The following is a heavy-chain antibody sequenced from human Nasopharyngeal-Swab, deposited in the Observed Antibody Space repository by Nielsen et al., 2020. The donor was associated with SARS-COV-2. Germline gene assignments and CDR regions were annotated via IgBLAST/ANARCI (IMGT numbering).Heavy chain of an antibody. CDR3: ARYCTSTTCSSSSYYGMDV. V-gene: IGHV3-23*01. CDR2: ISGSGDST. Sequence: GESLKISCAASGFTFSSYNMNWVRQAPGKGLEWVSAISGSGDSTYYADSVKGRFTISRDNSKNTLYLQMHSLRAEDTAVYYCARYCTSTTCSSSSYYGMDVWGQGTTVTVSS. J-gene: IGHJ6*02. CDR1: GFTFSSYN. D-gene: IGHD2-2*01.